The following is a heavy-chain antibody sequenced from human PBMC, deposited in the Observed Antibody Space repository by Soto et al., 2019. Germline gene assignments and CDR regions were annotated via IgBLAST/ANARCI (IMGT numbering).Heavy chain of an antibody. J-gene: IGHJ4*02. CDR2: ISAYNGNT. CDR1: GGTFSSYA. V-gene: IGHV1-18*01. D-gene: IGHD3-3*01. Sequence: GASVKVSCKASGGTFSSYAISWVRQAPGQGLEWMGWISAYNGNTNYAQKLQGRVTMTTDTSTSTAYMELRSLRSDDTAVYYCARDLATDDFWSGYPVDYWGQGTLVTVSS. CDR3: ARDLATDDFWSGYPVDY.